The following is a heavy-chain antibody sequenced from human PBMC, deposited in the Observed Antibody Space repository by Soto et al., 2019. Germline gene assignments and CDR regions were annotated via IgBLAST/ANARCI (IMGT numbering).Heavy chain of an antibody. CDR3: ASAGRREPGIAVAGSDY. CDR2: IKQDGSEK. J-gene: IGHJ4*02. Sequence: GGSLRLSCAASGFTFSSYWMSWVHQAPGKGLEWVANIKQDGSEKYYVDSVKGRFTISRDNAKNSLYLQMNSLRAEDTAVYYCASAGRREPGIAVAGSDYWGQGTLVTVSS. V-gene: IGHV3-7*01. D-gene: IGHD6-19*01. CDR1: GFTFSSYW.